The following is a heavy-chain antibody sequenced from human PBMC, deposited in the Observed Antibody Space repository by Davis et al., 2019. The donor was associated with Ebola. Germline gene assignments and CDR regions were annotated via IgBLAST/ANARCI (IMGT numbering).Heavy chain of an antibody. CDR3: TTPGGQDSGYAVFDI. V-gene: IGHV1-46*03. Sequence: ASVKVSCKASGYTFTNYYMHWVRQAPGQGLAWMGMINPNDGRTIYAQKFQGRVTVTRDTSTTTVYMDLSSLRSEDTALYYCTTPGGQDSGYAVFDIWGQGTMVTVSS. CDR2: INPNDGRT. D-gene: IGHD5-12*01. CDR1: GYTFTNYY. J-gene: IGHJ3*02.